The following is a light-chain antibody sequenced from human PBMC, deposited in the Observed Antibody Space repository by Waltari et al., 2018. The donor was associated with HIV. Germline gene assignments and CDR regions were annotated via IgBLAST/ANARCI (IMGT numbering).Light chain of an antibody. CDR1: SSDVGAYNH. V-gene: IGLV2-14*03. Sequence: QSALTQPASVSGSPGQSITISCTGTSSDVGAYNHVSWYQQHPGTAPKLIIYHVTNRPSGVSNRFSGSKPDNTASLTISGLHPDDEADYYCSSYTPSGTYVFGTGTRVTVL. J-gene: IGLJ1*01. CDR2: HVT. CDR3: SSYTPSGTYV.